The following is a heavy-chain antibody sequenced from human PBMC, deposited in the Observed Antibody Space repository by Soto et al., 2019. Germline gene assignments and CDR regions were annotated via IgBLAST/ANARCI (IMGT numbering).Heavy chain of an antibody. CDR3: ARNPRRGGDTAMADDY. Sequence: PSETLSLTCAVYGGSFSGYYWSWIRQPPGKGLEWIGEINHSGSTNYNPSLKSRVTISVDTSKNQFSLKLSSVTAADTAVYYCARNPRRGGDTAMADDYWGQGTLVTVSS. CDR1: GGSFSGYY. D-gene: IGHD5-18*01. J-gene: IGHJ4*02. CDR2: INHSGST. V-gene: IGHV4-34*01.